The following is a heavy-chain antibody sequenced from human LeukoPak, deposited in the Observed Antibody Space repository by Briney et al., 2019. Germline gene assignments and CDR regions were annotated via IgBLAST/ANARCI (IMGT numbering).Heavy chain of an antibody. J-gene: IGHJ1*01. V-gene: IGHV4-39*01. CDR3: SRRRYYDVSGYLE. D-gene: IGHD3-22*01. CDR1: GDSFSRSDSY. CDR2: IYYSGRT. Sequence: TSETLSLTCSVSGDSFSRSDSYWDWIRQPPRKGLDWIGSIYYSGRTYYSPSLKSRVTVSVDPSNTQFSLNLRSVTATDEALDFRSRRRYYDVSGYLEWSQGTLLSVSS.